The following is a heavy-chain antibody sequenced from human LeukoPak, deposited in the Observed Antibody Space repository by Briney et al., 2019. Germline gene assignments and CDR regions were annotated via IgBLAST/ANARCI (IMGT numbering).Heavy chain of an antibody. D-gene: IGHD6-25*01. J-gene: IGHJ6*02. V-gene: IGHV3-30*03. CDR1: GFTFSSYG. CDR3: ATDQPGSGMDV. CDR2: ISYDGSNK. Sequence: GGSLRLSCAASGFTFSSYGMHWVRQAPGKGLEWVAVISYDGSNKYYADSVKGRFTISRDNSKNTLYLQMNSLRAEDTAVYCCATDQPGSGMDVWGQGTTVTVSS.